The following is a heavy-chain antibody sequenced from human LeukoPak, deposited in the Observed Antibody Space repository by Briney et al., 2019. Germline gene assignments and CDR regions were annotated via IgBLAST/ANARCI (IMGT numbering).Heavy chain of an antibody. D-gene: IGHD3-22*01. CDR2: ISGSGGST. CDR3: AKSTYYDSSGYYTRKYYFDY. V-gene: IGHV3-23*01. Sequence: PGGSLRLSCAASGFTFSSYAMSWVRQAPGKGLEWVSAISGSGGSTYYADSVKGRFTISRDNSKNTLYLQMNSLRAEDTAVYYCAKSTYYDSSGYYTRKYYFDYWGQGTLVTVSS. J-gene: IGHJ4*02. CDR1: GFTFSSYA.